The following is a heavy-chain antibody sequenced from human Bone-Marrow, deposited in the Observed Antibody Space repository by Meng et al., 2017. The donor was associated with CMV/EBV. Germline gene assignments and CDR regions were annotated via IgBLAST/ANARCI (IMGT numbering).Heavy chain of an antibody. D-gene: IGHD2-2*01. J-gene: IGHJ4*02. Sequence: CAASGFTFSNYAMHWVRQAPGKGLEWVAVISYDGTNKDYTDSMKGRFTISRDNSKNTVSLQMNSLRVEDTAVYYCARGPYQMSYFDFWGQGTLVTVSS. CDR3: ARGPYQMSYFDF. CDR2: ISYDGTNK. CDR1: GFTFSNYA. V-gene: IGHV3-30-3*01.